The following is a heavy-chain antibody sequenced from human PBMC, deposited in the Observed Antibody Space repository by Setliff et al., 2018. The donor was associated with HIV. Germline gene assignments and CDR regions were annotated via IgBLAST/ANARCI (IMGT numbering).Heavy chain of an antibody. V-gene: IGHV4-59*12. Sequence: SETLSLTCTVSGGSISSYYWSWIRQPPGKGLEWIGYIYYSGSTNYNPSLKSRVTISVDPSKNQCSLKVHSLTAADTAVYYCARAGYYFPYFDYWGQGILVTVSS. CDR2: IYYSGST. CDR1: GGSISSYY. CDR3: ARAGYYFPYFDY. D-gene: IGHD3-22*01. J-gene: IGHJ4*02.